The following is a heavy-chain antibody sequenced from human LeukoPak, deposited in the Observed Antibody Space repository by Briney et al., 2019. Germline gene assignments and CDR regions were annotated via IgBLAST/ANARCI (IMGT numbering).Heavy chain of an antibody. CDR1: GGTFSSYA. V-gene: IGHV1-69*13. J-gene: IGHJ1*01. CDR2: IIPIFGTA. CDR3: AGFDYYGSRGYFQH. D-gene: IGHD3-10*01. Sequence: SVKVSCKASGGTFSSYAISWVRQAPGQGLEWMGGIIPIFGTANYAQKFQGRVTITADESTSTAYLELSSLRSEDTAVYYCAGFDYYGSRGYFQHWGQGTLVTVSS.